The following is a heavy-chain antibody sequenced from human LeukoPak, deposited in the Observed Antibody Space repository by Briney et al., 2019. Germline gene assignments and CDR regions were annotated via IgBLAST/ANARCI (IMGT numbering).Heavy chain of an antibody. J-gene: IGHJ4*02. D-gene: IGHD3-3*01. CDR1: GFNFNQHS. V-gene: IGHV3-11*01. CDR2: ISRNGGAI. CDR3: ARASSRIGGFDS. Sequence: GGSLRLSCAASGFNFNQHSMSWIRQAPGKGLEWISYISRNGGAIHYAESVEGRFTVSRDNAKKSLFLQMNTLRNDDTAVYLCARASSRIGGFDSWGRGTLVAVSS.